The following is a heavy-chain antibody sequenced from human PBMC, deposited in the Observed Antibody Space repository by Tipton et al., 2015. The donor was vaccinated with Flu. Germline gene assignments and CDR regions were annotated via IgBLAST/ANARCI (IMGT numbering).Heavy chain of an antibody. CDR1: SGSIRSTNYF. Sequence: GLVKPSETLSLTCTVSSGSIRSTNYFCAWIRQPPGKRLELVGSIYPSGTSYYNPSLKSPVTKSVDTSKSRFSLTLNSVTAADTAVYYCARVRRGGELYYFDYWGQGTLVTVSS. V-gene: IGHV4-39*01. J-gene: IGHJ4*02. CDR2: IYPSGTS. CDR3: ARVRRGGELYYFDY. D-gene: IGHD3-16*01.